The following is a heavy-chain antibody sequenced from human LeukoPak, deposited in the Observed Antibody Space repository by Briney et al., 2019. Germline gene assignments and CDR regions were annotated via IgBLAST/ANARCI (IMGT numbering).Heavy chain of an antibody. D-gene: IGHD3-3*01. CDR2: IYPGDSDT. Sequence: GESLKISCKGSGYSFTSYWIGWVRQMPGKGLEWMEIIYPGDSDTRYSPSFQGQVTISADKSISTACLQWSSLKASDTAMYYCARLVYYDFWSGYPSRFDPWGQGTLVTVSS. CDR3: ARLVYYDFWSGYPSRFDP. CDR1: GYSFTSYW. J-gene: IGHJ5*02. V-gene: IGHV5-51*01.